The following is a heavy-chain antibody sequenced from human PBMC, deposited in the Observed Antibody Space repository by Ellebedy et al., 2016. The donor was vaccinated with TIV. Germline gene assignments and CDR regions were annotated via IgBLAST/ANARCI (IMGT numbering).Heavy chain of an antibody. Sequence: GGSLRLSCAASGFTSSGYWMTWVRQAPGKGLEWVANINQDGSEKYYADSVKGRFTISRDNANNSIYLEMSSLRGEDTAAYYCARGAGSLYNYYGLDVWGRGSTVTVSS. V-gene: IGHV3-7*03. CDR2: INQDGSEK. CDR1: GFTSSGYW. J-gene: IGHJ6*02. D-gene: IGHD2-15*01. CDR3: ARGAGSLYNYYGLDV.